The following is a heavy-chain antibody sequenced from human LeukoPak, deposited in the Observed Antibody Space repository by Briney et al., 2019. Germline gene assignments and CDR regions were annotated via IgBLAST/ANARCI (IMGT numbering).Heavy chain of an antibody. D-gene: IGHD5-18*01. CDR1: GYTFTDFG. J-gene: IGHJ4*02. CDR3: TRDLGLDTTMIFFDY. V-gene: IGHV1-18*01. Sequence: GASVKVSCKASGYTFTDFGISWVRQAPGQGLEWMGWISAYNGDTKYAQKLQGRVTMTTDTSTSTAYMEVRGLRSDDTAVYYCTRDLGLDTTMIFFDYWGQGSLVTVSS. CDR2: ISAYNGDT.